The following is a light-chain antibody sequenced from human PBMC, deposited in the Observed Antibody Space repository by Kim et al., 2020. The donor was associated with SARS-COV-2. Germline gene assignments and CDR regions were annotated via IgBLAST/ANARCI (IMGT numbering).Light chain of an antibody. CDR2: DTQ. J-gene: IGLJ3*02. Sequence: PGGTATLTCPSSTGAVTSGHYPYWFQQKPGQAPRTLIYDTQNKHSWTPARFSGSLLGGKAALTLSGAQPEDEAEYYCLLSYSDIAVFGGGTQLTVL. CDR1: TGAVTSGHY. V-gene: IGLV7-46*01. CDR3: LLSYSDIAV.